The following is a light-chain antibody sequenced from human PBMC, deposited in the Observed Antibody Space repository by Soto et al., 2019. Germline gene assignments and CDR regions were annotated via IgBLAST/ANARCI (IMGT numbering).Light chain of an antibody. CDR3: CSYAGSCTLYV. J-gene: IGLJ1*01. CDR1: SSDVGGYNY. CDR2: DVS. Sequence: LTQPRSVSGSPGQSVTISYTGTSSDVGGYNYVSWYQQHPGKAPKLMIYDVSKRPSGVPDRFSGSKSGNTASLTISGLQAEDEADYYCCSYAGSCTLYVFGTGTKVTV. V-gene: IGLV2-11*01.